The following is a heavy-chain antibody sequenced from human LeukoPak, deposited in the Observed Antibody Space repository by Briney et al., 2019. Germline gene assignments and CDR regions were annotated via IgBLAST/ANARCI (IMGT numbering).Heavy chain of an antibody. D-gene: IGHD2-8*02. J-gene: IGHJ5*02. CDR3: ARDGGVAPHNWFDP. CDR2: IYYSGST. V-gene: IGHV4-59*12. CDR1: GGSISSYY. Sequence: SETLSLTCTVSGGSISSYYWSWIRQPPGKGLEWIGYIYYSGSTNYNPSLKGRVTISIDTSKNQFSLKLSSVTAADTAVYYCARDGGVAPHNWFDPWGQGTLVTVSS.